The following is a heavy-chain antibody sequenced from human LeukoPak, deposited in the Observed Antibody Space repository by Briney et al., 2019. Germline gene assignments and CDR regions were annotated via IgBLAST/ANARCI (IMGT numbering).Heavy chain of an antibody. J-gene: IGHJ4*02. CDR3: ARGRYYLDS. CDR1: GFSFSGHW. Sequence: GGSLRLSCIASGFSFSGHWMHWARQLPGKGLVWVSRISPTGSTTSYADSVKGRFTVSRDNAKNTLFLQMNSLRVEDTAVYYCARGRYYLDSWGQGTLVAVSS. V-gene: IGHV3-74*01. D-gene: IGHD3-16*01. CDR2: ISPTGSTT.